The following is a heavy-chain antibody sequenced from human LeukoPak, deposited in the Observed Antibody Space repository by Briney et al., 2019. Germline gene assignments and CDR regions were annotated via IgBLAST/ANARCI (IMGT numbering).Heavy chain of an antibody. V-gene: IGHV4-59*08. CDR2: IYYSGST. J-gene: IGHJ4*02. Sequence: SETLSLTCTVSGGSISSYYWSWIRQPPGKGLEWIGYIYYSGSTNYNPSLKSRVTISVDTSKNQFSLKLSSVTAEDTAVYYCARLSVRGVMGEDYWGQGTLVTVSS. CDR1: GGSISSYY. CDR3: ARLSVRGVMGEDY. D-gene: IGHD3-10*01.